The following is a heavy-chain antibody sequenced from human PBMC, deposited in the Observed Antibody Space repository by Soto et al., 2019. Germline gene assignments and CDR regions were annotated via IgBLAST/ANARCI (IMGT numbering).Heavy chain of an antibody. CDR2: ISSSSSYT. V-gene: IGHV3-11*06. D-gene: IGHD3-3*01. CDR1: GFTFSDYY. CDR3: ARDQATVLGVVIPPDY. J-gene: IGHJ4*02. Sequence: GGSLRLSCAASGFTFSDYYMSWIRQAPGKGLEWVSYISSSSSYTNYADSVKGRFTISRDNAKNSLYLQMNSLRAEDTAVYYCARDQATVLGVVIPPDYWGQGTLVTVSS.